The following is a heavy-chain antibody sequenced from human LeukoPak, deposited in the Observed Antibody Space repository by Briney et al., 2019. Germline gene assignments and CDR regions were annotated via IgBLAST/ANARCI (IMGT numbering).Heavy chain of an antibody. CDR2: IFGSGST. J-gene: IGHJ4*02. Sequence: SETLSVTCTVSGGSISGNYWSWVRQPAGKGLEWIGRIFGSGSTNYNLSFKSRVTMSVDTSKNQVSLKLSSVTAADAAVYYCARAPLEYSYRLFDYWGQGTLVTVSS. CDR1: GGSISGNY. D-gene: IGHD5-18*01. CDR3: ARAPLEYSYRLFDY. V-gene: IGHV4-4*07.